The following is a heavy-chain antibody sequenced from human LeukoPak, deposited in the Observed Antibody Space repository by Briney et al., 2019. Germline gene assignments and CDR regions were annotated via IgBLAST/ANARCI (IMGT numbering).Heavy chain of an antibody. V-gene: IGHV3-66*01. Sequence: GGSLRLSCAASGFTFNNYALSWVRQAPGKGLEWVSGIYTGGTTYYTDSVKGRFTISRDNPNNTLYLQMHSLRAEDTAVYYCAREISRFGIWGQGTLVTVSS. CDR2: IYTGGTT. J-gene: IGHJ4*02. CDR3: AREISRFGI. D-gene: IGHD3-16*01. CDR1: GFTFNNYA.